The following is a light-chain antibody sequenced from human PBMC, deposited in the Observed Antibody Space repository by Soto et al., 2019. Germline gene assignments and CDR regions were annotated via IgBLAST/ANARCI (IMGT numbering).Light chain of an antibody. CDR1: SSDVGSYNR. V-gene: IGLV2-18*02. CDR2: DVS. J-gene: IGLJ1*01. CDR3: SSYTSSSTYV. Sequence: QSVLTQPPSVSGSPGQSVTISCTGTSSDVGSYNRVSWYQQPPGTAPKLLIYDVSNRPSGVPDRFSGSKSGNAASLTISGLHVADEADYYCSSYTSSSTYVFGTGTKVTVL.